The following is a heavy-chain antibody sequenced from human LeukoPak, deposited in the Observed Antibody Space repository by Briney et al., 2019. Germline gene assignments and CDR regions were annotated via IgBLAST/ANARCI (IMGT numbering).Heavy chain of an antibody. CDR3: ARFPAGGVVIRKYYFDY. V-gene: IGHV1-2*02. J-gene: IGHJ4*02. CDR2: MNPNSGGT. CDR1: GYTFTSYD. Sequence: ASVTVSCKASGYTFTSYDINWVRQATGQGLEWMGWMNPNSGGTNYARKFQGRVTMTRDTSISTAYMELSRLRYDDTAVFYCARFPAGGVVIRKYYFDYWGQGTLVTVSS. D-gene: IGHD3-3*01.